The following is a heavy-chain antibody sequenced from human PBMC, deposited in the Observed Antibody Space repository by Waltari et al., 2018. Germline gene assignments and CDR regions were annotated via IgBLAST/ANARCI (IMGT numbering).Heavy chain of an antibody. CDR2: IYYSGST. V-gene: IGHV4-59*08. Sequence: QVQLQESGPGLVKPSETLSLTCTVSGGSISSYYWRWIRQPPGKGLEWIGYIYYSGSTNYNPSLKSRVTISVDTSKNQFSLKLSSVTAADTAVYYCARQGSRVVVAARDYYYGMDVWGQGTTVTVSS. CDR3: ARQGSRVVVAARDYYYGMDV. CDR1: GGSISSYY. D-gene: IGHD2-15*01. J-gene: IGHJ6*02.